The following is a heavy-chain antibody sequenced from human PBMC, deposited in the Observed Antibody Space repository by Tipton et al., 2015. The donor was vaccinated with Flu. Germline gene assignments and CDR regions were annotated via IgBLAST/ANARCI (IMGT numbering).Heavy chain of an antibody. J-gene: IGHJ4*02. D-gene: IGHD6-19*01. CDR1: GLTFDDYA. CDR2: ISGNGGST. CDR3: AKGKYSSGWKMGACDY. V-gene: IGHV3-43*02. Sequence: SLRLSCAASGLTFDDYAMHWVRQAPGKGLEWVSLISGNGGSTYYADSVKGRFTISRDNSKNSLYLQMNSLGAEDTAVYYCAKGKYSSGWKMGACDYWGQGTLVTVSS.